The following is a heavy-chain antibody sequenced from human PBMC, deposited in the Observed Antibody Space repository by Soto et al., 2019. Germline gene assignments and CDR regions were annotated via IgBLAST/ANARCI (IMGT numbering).Heavy chain of an antibody. V-gene: IGHV3-23*01. Sequence: PGGSLRLSCAASGFTFSSYAMSWVRQAPGKGLEWVSAISGSGGSTYYADSVKGRFTISRDNSKNTLYLQMNSLRAEDTAVYYCAKDLVLYYGSGSKNHPLGFDYWGQGTLVTVSS. CDR1: GFTFSSYA. J-gene: IGHJ4*02. CDR2: ISGSGGST. CDR3: AKDLVLYYGSGSKNHPLGFDY. D-gene: IGHD3-10*01.